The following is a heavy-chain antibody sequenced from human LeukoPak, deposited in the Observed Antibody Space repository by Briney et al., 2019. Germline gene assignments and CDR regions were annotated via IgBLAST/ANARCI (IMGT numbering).Heavy chain of an antibody. V-gene: IGHV3-43*02. D-gene: IGHD2-15*01. CDR1: GFAFEDYA. Sequence: QPGGSLRLSCAVSGFAFEDYAMHWVRPAPGKGLEWVSLISGDGGSTYYADSVKGRFTISRYNSKNSLYLQMNSLRTEDTALYYCVKEGLPYSYYFDYWGQGTLVTVSS. CDR3: VKEGLPYSYYFDY. CDR2: ISGDGGST. J-gene: IGHJ4*02.